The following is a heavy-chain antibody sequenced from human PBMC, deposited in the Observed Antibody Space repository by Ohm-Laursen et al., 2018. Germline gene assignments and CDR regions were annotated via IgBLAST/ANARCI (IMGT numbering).Heavy chain of an antibody. CDR3: ARDATAGGTLG. D-gene: IGHD6-13*01. V-gene: IGHV3-21*01. CDR2: ISGDVNYI. J-gene: IGHJ4*02. Sequence: SLRLSCAASGFRFSSYGMHWVRQAPGKGLEWVSSISGDVNYIYYADSVKGRFTISRDNAKSSLYLQMHSLRGDDTAVYYCARDATAGGTLGWGQGTLVTVSS. CDR1: GFRFSSYG.